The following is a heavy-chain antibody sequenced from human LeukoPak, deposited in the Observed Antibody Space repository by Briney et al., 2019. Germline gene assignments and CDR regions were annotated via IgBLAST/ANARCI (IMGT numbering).Heavy chain of an antibody. J-gene: IGHJ4*02. CDR2: IWYDGSNK. Sequence: GGSLRLSCAATGLTFSSDGMHWVRKAPGQGLELLAVIWYDGSNKYYADSVKGRFTISRDNSKNTLYLQMNSLRAEDTAVYYCARVGTYGDYDYWGQGTLVTVSS. CDR1: GLTFSSDG. D-gene: IGHD4-17*01. V-gene: IGHV3-33*01. CDR3: ARVGTYGDYDY.